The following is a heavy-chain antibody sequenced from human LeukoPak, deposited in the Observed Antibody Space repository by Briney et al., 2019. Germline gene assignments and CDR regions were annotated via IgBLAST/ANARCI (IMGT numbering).Heavy chain of an antibody. CDR3: ARDSLISRDGYDPDY. J-gene: IGHJ4*02. Sequence: ASVKVSCKASGYTFTSYYMHWVRQAPGQGLEWMGIINPSGGSTSYAQKFQGRVTMTRDTSTSTAYMELRSLRSDDTAVYYCARDSLISRDGYDPDYWGQGTLVTVSS. CDR1: GYTFTSYY. D-gene: IGHD5-12*01. CDR2: INPSGGST. V-gene: IGHV1-46*01.